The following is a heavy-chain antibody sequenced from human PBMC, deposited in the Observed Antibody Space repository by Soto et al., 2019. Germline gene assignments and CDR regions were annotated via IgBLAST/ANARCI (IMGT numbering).Heavy chain of an antibody. CDR3: TRVSSGSTGDY. CDR1: GFTFGDYA. V-gene: IGHV3-49*03. D-gene: IGHD6-19*01. CDR2: IRSKAYGGTT. Sequence: GGSLRLACTASGFTFGDYAMSWFRQAPGKGLEWVGFIRSKAYGGTTEYAASVKGRFTISRDDSKSIAYLQMNSLKTEDTAVYYCTRVSSGSTGDYWAQRTLVTVSS. J-gene: IGHJ4*02.